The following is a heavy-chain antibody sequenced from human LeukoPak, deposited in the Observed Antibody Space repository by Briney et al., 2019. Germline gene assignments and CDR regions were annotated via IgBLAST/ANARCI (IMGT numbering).Heavy chain of an antibody. CDR2: ISSSGSST. D-gene: IGHD1-20*01. J-gene: IGHJ5*02. Sequence: PGGSLRLSCAASGFTFSDYYMSWIRQAPGKGLEWVSYISSSGSSTYYADSVKDRFTISRDNAKNSLYLQMNSLRADDTAVYYCARIRGVTGTDWFDPWGQGTLVTVSS. V-gene: IGHV3-11*01. CDR1: GFTFSDYY. CDR3: ARIRGVTGTDWFDP.